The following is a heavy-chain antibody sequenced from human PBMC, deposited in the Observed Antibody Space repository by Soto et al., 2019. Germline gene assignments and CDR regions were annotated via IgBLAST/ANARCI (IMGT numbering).Heavy chain of an antibody. CDR1: GFTFSGHW. CDR3: ARVLKDYGSGSPFDY. CDR2: IKQDGSER. J-gene: IGHJ4*02. Sequence: EVQLVESGGGLVQPGGSLRLSCAASGFTFSGHWMSWVRQAPGKGLEWVANIKQDGSERYYADSVTGRLTISRDNSESSLSMEMYSLTAEDSGVYYCARVLKDYGSGSPFDYWGQGTLVTVSS. D-gene: IGHD3-10*01. V-gene: IGHV3-7*05.